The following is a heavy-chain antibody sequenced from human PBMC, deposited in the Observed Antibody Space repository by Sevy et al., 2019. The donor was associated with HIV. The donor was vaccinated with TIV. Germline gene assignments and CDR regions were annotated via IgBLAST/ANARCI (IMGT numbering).Heavy chain of an antibody. CDR2: IYYIGNT. CDR3: AGENAWGRGYS. Sequence: SETLSLTCTVSCGSITSLYWGWIRQPPGKGLEWIANIYYIGNTNYNPSLKSRVTLSLDTSKNQFSLRLSSVTGADTAMYYCAGENAWGRGYSWGQGTLVTVSS. J-gene: IGHJ4*02. V-gene: IGHV4-59*08. CDR1: CGSITSLY. D-gene: IGHD1-26*01.